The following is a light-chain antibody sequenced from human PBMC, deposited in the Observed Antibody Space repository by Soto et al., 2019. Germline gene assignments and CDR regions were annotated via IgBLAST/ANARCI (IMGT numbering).Light chain of an antibody. CDR3: QQANSVPFT. CDR1: QVINNW. V-gene: IGKV1-12*02. Sequence: DIQMTQSPSSVSASVGDSVTITCRASQVINNWLAWYQQKPGKAPNLLIYAASTLQSGVPSRFSGSGSGTDFTLTISSLQPEDSATYYCQQANSVPFTFGPGTKVDIK. J-gene: IGKJ3*01. CDR2: AAS.